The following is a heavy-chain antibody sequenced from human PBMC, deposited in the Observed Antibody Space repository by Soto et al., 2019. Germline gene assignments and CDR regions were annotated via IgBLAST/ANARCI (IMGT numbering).Heavy chain of an antibody. D-gene: IGHD4-17*01. Sequence: GGSLRLSCAASGFTFSSYAMSWVRQAPWKGLEWVSAISGSGGSTYYADSVKGRFTISRDNSKNTLYLQMNSLRAEDTAVYYCAKSSRYGDYEYYFDYWGQGTLVTVS. CDR3: AKSSRYGDYEYYFDY. V-gene: IGHV3-23*01. CDR1: GFTFSSYA. J-gene: IGHJ4*02. CDR2: ISGSGGST.